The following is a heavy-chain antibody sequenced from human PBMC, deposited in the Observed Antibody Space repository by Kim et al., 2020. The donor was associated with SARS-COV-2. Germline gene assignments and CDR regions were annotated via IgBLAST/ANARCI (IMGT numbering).Heavy chain of an antibody. CDR2: IKSKTDGGTT. Sequence: GGSLRLSCAASGFTFSNAWMSWVRQAPGKGLEWVGRIKSKTDGGTTDYAAPVKGRFTISRDDSKNTLYLQMNSPKTEDTAVYYCTTGTTMVQGVIRPDGAYWGQGTLVTVSS. J-gene: IGHJ4*02. V-gene: IGHV3-15*01. CDR1: GFTFSNAW. CDR3: TTGTTMVQGVIRPDGAY. D-gene: IGHD3-10*01.